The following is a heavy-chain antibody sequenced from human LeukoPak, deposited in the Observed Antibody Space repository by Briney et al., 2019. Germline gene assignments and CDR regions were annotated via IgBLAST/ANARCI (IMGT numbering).Heavy chain of an antibody. CDR2: ISYDGSNK. CDR3: ARSPEFYFDY. Sequence: TGGSLRLSCAASGFTFSSYGMHWVRQAPGKGLEWVAVISYDGSNKYYADSVKGRFTISRDNSKNTLYLQMNSLRAEDTAVYYCARSPEFYFDYWGQGTLVTASS. CDR1: GFTFSSYG. V-gene: IGHV3-30*03. J-gene: IGHJ4*02.